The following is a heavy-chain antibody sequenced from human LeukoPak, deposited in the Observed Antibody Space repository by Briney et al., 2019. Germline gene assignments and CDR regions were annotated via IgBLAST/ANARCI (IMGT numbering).Heavy chain of an antibody. CDR2: IYHSGST. CDR1: GGSISSSDW. D-gene: IGHD6-13*01. J-gene: IGHJ4*02. CDR3: ARSLAAAETPPYFDY. V-gene: IGHV4-4*02. Sequence: SETLSLTCAVSGGSISSSDWWSWVRQSPGKGLEWIGEIYHSGSTNYIPSLKSRVTISIDKSKNQFSLKLSSVTAADTAVYYCARSLAAAETPPYFDYWGQGTLVTVSS.